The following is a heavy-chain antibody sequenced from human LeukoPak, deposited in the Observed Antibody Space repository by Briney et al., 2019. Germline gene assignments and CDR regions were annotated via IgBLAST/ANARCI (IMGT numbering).Heavy chain of an antibody. D-gene: IGHD3-9*01. Sequence: ASVTVSCKASGGTFSSYAISWVRQAPGQGLEWMGWNSAYNGNTNYAQKLQGRVTITTDTSTSTAYMELRSLRSDDTAVYYCARVDLVITGNWFDPWGQGTLVTVSS. J-gene: IGHJ5*02. V-gene: IGHV1-18*01. CDR2: NSAYNGNT. CDR3: ARVDLVITGNWFDP. CDR1: GGTFSSYA.